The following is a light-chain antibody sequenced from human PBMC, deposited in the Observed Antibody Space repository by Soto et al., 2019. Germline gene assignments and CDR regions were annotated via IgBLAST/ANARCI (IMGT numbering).Light chain of an antibody. J-gene: IGKJ1*01. CDR2: GAS. CDR1: QSVSSSY. V-gene: IGKV3-20*01. CDR3: KQYGRPPWT. Sequence: SQSVSSSYLAWYQQQPGQAPRLLIYGASSRATGIPDRFSGTGSGRHSTFICSLLEPADPLVHSCKQYGRPPWTLPQGTKVDIK.